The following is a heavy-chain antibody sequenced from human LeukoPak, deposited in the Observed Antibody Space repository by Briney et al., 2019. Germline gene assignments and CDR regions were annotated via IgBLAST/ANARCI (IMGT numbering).Heavy chain of an antibody. D-gene: IGHD2-8*01. J-gene: IGHJ4*02. Sequence: SETLSLTCTVSGGSISSHYWSWIRQPPGKGLEWIEYIYCSGSTNYNRSLKSRVTISVDTSKNQFSLKLSSVTAADTAVYYCATLAVCSEDYFDYRGQGTLVTVSS. CDR1: GGSISSHY. V-gene: IGHV4-59*11. CDR3: ATLAVCSEDYFDY. CDR2: IYCSGST.